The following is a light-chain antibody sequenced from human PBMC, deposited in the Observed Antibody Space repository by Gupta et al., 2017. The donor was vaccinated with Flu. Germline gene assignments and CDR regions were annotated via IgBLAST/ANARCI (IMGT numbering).Light chain of an antibody. J-gene: IGLJ2*01. CDR1: RSDVGNYNY. Sequence: HSALTPPASVSGSPGQSITITCTGTRSDVGNYNYVSWYQQHPAKAIKLMIYEFTNRPAGVANRFSGSKSGNTASMTISGLQAEDDADYHCSSYTTSSTVVFGGGTKLTVL. CDR3: SSYTTSSTVV. CDR2: EFT. V-gene: IGLV2-14*01.